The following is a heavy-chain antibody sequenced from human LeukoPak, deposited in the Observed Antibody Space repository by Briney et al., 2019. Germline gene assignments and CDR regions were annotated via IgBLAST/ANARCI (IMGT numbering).Heavy chain of an antibody. J-gene: IGHJ3*01. CDR2: INGGGDAT. D-gene: IGHD2-2*01. CDR3: ARCTASCYANAFDV. CDR1: GFTVSYNY. V-gene: IGHV3-23*01. Sequence: GGSLILSCAASGFTVSYNYMSWVRQAPGKGLEWVSAINGGGDATEYADSVKGRFTISRDNSKNTLYLQMNSLRPDDTAVYYCARCTASCYANAFDVWGQGTLLTVSS.